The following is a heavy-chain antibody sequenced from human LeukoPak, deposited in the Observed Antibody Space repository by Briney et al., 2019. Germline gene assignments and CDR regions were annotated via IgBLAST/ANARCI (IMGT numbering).Heavy chain of an antibody. J-gene: IGHJ4*02. CDR3: SRESGPFCPFGY. V-gene: IGHV4/OR15-8*02. CDR1: GGSISGTNW. D-gene: IGHD1-26*01. Sequence: SETLSFTCGVSGGSISGTNWWSWVRQPPGQGLEWIGEISLAGQTNYNPSLNGRVTMSLDKSSNQLSLHLTSVTAADTATYFCSRESGPFCPFGYWGQGTLVIVSS. CDR2: ISLAGQT.